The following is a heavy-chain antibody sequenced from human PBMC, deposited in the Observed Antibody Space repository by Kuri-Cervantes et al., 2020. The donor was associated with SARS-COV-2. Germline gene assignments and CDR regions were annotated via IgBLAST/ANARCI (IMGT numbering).Heavy chain of an antibody. CDR3: ARDGKDFWTYYHMDV. D-gene: IGHD3/OR15-3a*01. Sequence: SETLSLTCAVSGDSIKSGYFWGWIRQPPGKPMEWIASIYHSGSTYYNPSLQSRVTISVDKSKNQFSLKMNSLNAADTAVYYCARDGKDFWTYYHMDVWGKGTTVTVSS. V-gene: IGHV4-38-2*02. CDR1: GDSIKSGYF. J-gene: IGHJ6*03. CDR2: IYHSGST.